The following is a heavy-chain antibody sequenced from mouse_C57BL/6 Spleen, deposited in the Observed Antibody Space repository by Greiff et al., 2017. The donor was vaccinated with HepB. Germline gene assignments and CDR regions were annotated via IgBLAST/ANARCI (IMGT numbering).Heavy chain of an antibody. CDR1: GFSFSSYT. CDR2: ISGGGGNT. V-gene: IGHV5-9*01. CDR3: ARHGYGNYPWFAY. Sequence: EVKLVESGGGLVKPGGSLKLSCAASGFSFSSYTMSWVRQTPEKRLEWVATISGGGGNTYYPDSVKGRFTISRDNAKNTLYLQMSSLRSEDTALYYCARHGYGNYPWFAYWGQGTLVTVSA. J-gene: IGHJ3*01. D-gene: IGHD2-10*02.